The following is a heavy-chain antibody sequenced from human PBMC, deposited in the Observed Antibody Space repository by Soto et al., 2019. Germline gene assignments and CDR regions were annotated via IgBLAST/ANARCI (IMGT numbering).Heavy chain of an antibody. CDR1: GGAISSGGYS. CDR3: AAGGGLPRYY. Sequence: QLQLQESGSGLVKPSQTLSLTCAVSGGAISSGGYSWSWIRQPPGKGLEWIGYIYHSGSTYYNPSLKSRVTISVDRSKNQFSRKLSSVTAADTAVYFCAAGGGLPRYYWGQGTLVTVSS. V-gene: IGHV4-30-2*01. D-gene: IGHD5-12*01. CDR2: IYHSGST. J-gene: IGHJ4*02.